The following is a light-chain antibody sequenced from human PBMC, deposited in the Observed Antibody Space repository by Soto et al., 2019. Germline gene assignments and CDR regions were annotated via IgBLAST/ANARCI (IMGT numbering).Light chain of an antibody. V-gene: IGLV2-23*02. CDR3: CSYAGSSTYV. J-gene: IGLJ1*01. Sequence: VLTQPASVSGSPGQSITISCTGTSSDVGSYNLVSWYQQHPGKAPKLMIYEVSKRLSGVSNRFSGSKSGNTASLTIFGLQAEDEADYYCCSYAGSSTYVFGTGTKVTVL. CDR1: SSDVGSYNL. CDR2: EVS.